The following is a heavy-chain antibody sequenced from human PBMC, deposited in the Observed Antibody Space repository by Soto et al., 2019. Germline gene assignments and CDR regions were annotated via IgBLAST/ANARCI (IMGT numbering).Heavy chain of an antibody. CDR1: GFSFASSW. J-gene: IGHJ4*02. D-gene: IGHD4-4*01. Sequence: EVQLVQSGAEVKKPGESLKISCKDCGFSFASSWIGWVRQMPGKGVEWRGVIYPGASDSTYSPSFKGQVTLSADKSISTAYLQWSSLKASDTAIYYCARGDYSVLEFWGPGTLVTVS. V-gene: IGHV5-51*03. CDR2: IYPGASDS. CDR3: ARGDYSVLEF.